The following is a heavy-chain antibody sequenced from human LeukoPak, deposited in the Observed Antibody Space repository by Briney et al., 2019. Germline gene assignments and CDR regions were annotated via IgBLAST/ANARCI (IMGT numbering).Heavy chain of an antibody. J-gene: IGHJ6*03. V-gene: IGHV3-23*01. CDR1: GFTFSSYA. Sequence: GSLRLSCAASGFTFSSYAMSWVRQAPGKGLEWVSVISGSGGSTYYADPVKGRFTISRDNAKNSLYLQMNSLRAEDTAVYYCARGLPLGPVTTFYYYYYMDVWGKGTTVTVSS. CDR3: ARGLPLGPVTTFYYYYYMDV. D-gene: IGHD3-16*01. CDR2: ISGSGGST.